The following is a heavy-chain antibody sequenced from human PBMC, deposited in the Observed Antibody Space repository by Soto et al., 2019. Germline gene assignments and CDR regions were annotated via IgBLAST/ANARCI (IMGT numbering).Heavy chain of an antibody. CDR1: GFTFSSYG. D-gene: IGHD3-16*02. J-gene: IGHJ6*02. Sequence: QVQLVESGGGVVQPGRSLRLSCAASGFTFSSYGMHWVRQAPGKGLEWGAVIWYDGSNKYYEDSVKGRFTISKDNSKNTLYLQMNSLRAEDTAVYYCARYMITFGGVISGMDVWGQGTTVTVSS. V-gene: IGHV3-33*01. CDR3: ARYMITFGGVISGMDV. CDR2: IWYDGSNK.